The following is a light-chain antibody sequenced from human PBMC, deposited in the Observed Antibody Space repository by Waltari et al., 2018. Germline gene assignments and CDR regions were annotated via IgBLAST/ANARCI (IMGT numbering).Light chain of an antibody. V-gene: IGLV3-19*01. J-gene: IGLJ2*01. CDR2: GKN. Sequence: SSELTQDPAVSVALGQTVTIPCQGARLRTPYYSWYQQKSGQAPILVLFGKNKRPSGIPDRFSGYNSETTTSLTITGAQAEDEADYYCSSRDSSASHVLFAGGTKLTVL. CDR1: RLRTPY. CDR3: SSRDSSASHVL.